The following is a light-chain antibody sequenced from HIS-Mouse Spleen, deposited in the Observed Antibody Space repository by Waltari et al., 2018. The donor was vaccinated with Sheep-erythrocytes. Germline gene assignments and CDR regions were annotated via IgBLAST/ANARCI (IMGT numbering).Light chain of an antibody. J-gene: IGKJ1*01. CDR1: QRVSSSY. V-gene: IGKV3-20*01. CDR2: GAS. CDR3: QQYGSSLRT. Sequence: EIVLTQSPGTLSLSPGERATLSCRASQRVSSSYLAWYQQKPGQAPRLLIYGASSRATGIPDRVSGSGSGTDFTLTISRLEPEDFAVYYCQQYGSSLRTFGQGTKVEIK.